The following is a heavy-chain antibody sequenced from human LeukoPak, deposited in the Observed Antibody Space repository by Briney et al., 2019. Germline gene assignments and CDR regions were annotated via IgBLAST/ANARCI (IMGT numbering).Heavy chain of an antibody. D-gene: IGHD2-2*01. J-gene: IGHJ3*02. Sequence: GGSLRLSCAASGFTFSSYWMSWVRQAPGKGLEWVANIKQDGSEKYYVDPVKGRFTISRDNAKNSLYLQMNSLRAEDTAVYYCARDHRYCSSTSCYGGRRAFDIWGQGTMVTVSS. CDR1: GFTFSSYW. CDR3: ARDHRYCSSTSCYGGRRAFDI. CDR2: IKQDGSEK. V-gene: IGHV3-7*01.